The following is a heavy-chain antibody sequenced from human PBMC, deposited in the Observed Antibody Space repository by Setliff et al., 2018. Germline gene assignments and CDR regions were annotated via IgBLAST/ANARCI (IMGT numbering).Heavy chain of an antibody. CDR2: IWDDGGNK. J-gene: IGHJ4*02. Sequence: GGSLRLSCAVSGVTFSNYNMNWVRQAPGKGLEWVAVIWDDGGNKYHADSVKGRFTISRDNSKNTLYLQMNSLRPEDTAVYYCARTCSGSGCYAGLESWGQGTPVTVSS. V-gene: IGHV3-30-3*01. CDR3: ARTCSGSGCYAGLES. D-gene: IGHD2-15*01. CDR1: GVTFSNYN.